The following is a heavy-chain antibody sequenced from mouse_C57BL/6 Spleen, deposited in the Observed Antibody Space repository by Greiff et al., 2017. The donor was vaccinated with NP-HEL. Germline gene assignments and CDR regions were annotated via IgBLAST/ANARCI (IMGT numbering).Heavy chain of an antibody. J-gene: IGHJ2*01. Sequence: QVQLQQPGAELVMPGASVKLSCKASGYTFTSYWMHWVKQRPGQGLEWIGEIDPSDSYTNYNQKFKGKSTLTVDKSSSTAYMQLSSLTSEDSAVYYCARWGGNFLFDYWGQGTTLTVSS. CDR3: ARWGGNFLFDY. D-gene: IGHD2-1*01. V-gene: IGHV1-69*01. CDR1: GYTFTSYW. CDR2: IDPSDSYT.